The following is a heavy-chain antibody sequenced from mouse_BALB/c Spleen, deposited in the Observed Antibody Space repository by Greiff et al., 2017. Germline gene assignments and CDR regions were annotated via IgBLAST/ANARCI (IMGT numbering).Heavy chain of an antibody. CDR2: IDPANGNT. Sequence: VQLQQSGAELVKPGASVKLSCTASGFNIKDTYMHWVKQRPEQGLEWIGRIDPANGNTKYDPKFQGKATITADTSSNTAYLQLSSLTSEDTAVYYCAREGYYYGSSYLYAMDYWGQGTSVTVSS. CDR1: GFNIKDTY. V-gene: IGHV14-3*02. D-gene: IGHD1-1*01. J-gene: IGHJ4*01. CDR3: AREGYYYGSSYLYAMDY.